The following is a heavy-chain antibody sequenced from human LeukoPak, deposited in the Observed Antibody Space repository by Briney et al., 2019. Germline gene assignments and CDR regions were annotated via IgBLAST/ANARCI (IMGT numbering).Heavy chain of an antibody. V-gene: IGHV3-53*01. CDR3: ARSAYDILTGHDAFDI. CDR2: IYSGGSP. D-gene: IGHD3-9*01. J-gene: IGHJ3*02. CDR1: GFTVSSND. Sequence: GGSLRLSCAASGFTVSSNDMSWVRQAPGKGLEWVSVIYSGGSPYYADSVKGRFTISRDNSKNTLYLQMNSLRAEDTAVYYCARSAYDILTGHDAFDIWGQGTMVTVSS.